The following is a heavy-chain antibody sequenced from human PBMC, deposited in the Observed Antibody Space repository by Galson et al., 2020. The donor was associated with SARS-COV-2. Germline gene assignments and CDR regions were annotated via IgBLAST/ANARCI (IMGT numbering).Heavy chain of an antibody. CDR3: AIQGGTYSNDAFDI. J-gene: IGHJ3*02. D-gene: IGHD1-26*01. V-gene: IGHV4-34*01. Sequence: SQASETLSLTCAVYGASFSGYYWSWIRQPPGKGLEWIGEISHSGNTNYNPSFKSRVTISADMSNNQLSLKLSSVTAADTAVYYCAIQGGTYSNDAFDIWGQGTMVTVSS. CDR2: ISHSGNT. CDR1: GASFSGYY.